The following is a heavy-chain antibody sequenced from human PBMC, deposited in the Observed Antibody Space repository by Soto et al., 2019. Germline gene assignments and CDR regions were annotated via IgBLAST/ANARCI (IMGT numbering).Heavy chain of an antibody. D-gene: IGHD4-17*01. V-gene: IGHV1-8*01. CDR3: ASSTNDHGDRH. J-gene: IGHJ4*02. CDR1: GYTFTSYD. CDR2: MNPNSGNT. Sequence: QVQLVQSGAEVKKPGASVKVSCKASGYTFTSYDINWVRQATGQGLEWMGWMNPNSGNTGYAQKFQGRVTMTRNTSISTAYMALSSLRSEEPAVYYCASSTNDHGDRHWGQGTLVTVPS.